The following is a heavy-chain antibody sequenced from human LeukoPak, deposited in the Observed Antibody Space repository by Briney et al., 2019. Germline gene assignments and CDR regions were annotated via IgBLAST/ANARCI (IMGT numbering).Heavy chain of an antibody. Sequence: SETLSLTCTVSGGSISSSNYYWGWVRQPPGKGLEWIANIYYSGSTYYSPSLKSRVTISVDTSKNQFSLKLSSVTAADTAVYYCARGSYYYDSSGYSFGGQGTLVTVSS. CDR2: IYYSGST. CDR1: GGSISSSNYY. CDR3: ARGSYYYDSSGYSF. V-gene: IGHV4-39*07. J-gene: IGHJ4*02. D-gene: IGHD3-22*01.